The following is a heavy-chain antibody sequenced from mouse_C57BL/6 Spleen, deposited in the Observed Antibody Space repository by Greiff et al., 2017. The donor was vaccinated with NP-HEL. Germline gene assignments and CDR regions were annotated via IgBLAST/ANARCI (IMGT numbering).Heavy chain of an antibody. V-gene: IGHV1-42*01. CDR3: ARTAQATDYAMDY. CDR1: GYSFPGYY. D-gene: IGHD3-2*02. J-gene: IGHJ4*01. Sequence: EVKLVESGPELVKPGASVKISCKASGYSFPGYYMNWVKQSPEKSLEWIGEINPSTGGTTYNQKFKAKATLTVDKSSSTAYMQLKSLTSEDSAVYYCARTAQATDYAMDYWGQGTSVTVSS. CDR2: INPSTGGT.